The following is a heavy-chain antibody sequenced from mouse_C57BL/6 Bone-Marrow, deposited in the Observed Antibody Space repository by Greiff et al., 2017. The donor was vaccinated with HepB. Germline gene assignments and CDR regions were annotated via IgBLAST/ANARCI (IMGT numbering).Heavy chain of an antibody. V-gene: IGHV6-6*01. D-gene: IGHD2-4*01. CDR2: IRNKANNHAT. J-gene: IGHJ3*01. Sequence: EVQLVESGGGLVQPGGSMKLSCAASGFTFSDAWMDWVRQSPEKGLEWVAEIRNKANNHATYYAESEKGRFTISRDDSKSSVYLQMNSLRAEDTGIYYCTRFYDYDWFAYWGQGTLVTVSA. CDR1: GFTFSDAW. CDR3: TRFYDYDWFAY.